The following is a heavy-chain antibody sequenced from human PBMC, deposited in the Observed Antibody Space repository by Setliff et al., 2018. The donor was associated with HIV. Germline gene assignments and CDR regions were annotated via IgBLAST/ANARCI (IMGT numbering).Heavy chain of an antibody. CDR2: IYYSGNP. CDR1: GGSISTSY. V-gene: IGHV4-59*12. J-gene: IGHJ4*02. D-gene: IGHD2-2*01. Sequence: PSETLSLTCTVSGGSISTSYWNWIRQPPGKGLEWIAYIYYSGNPFYNPSLRSRVTISLDTSKNQFSLKLSSVTAADTAVYYCARGFDYAQRPPLYYFDYWGQGTLVTVSS. CDR3: ARGFDYAQRPPLYYFDY.